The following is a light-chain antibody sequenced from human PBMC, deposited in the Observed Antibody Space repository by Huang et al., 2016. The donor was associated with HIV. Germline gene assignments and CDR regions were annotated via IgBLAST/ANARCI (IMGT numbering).Light chain of an antibody. CDR1: QSVLYSSNNKNY. Sequence: DIVMTQSPASLAVSLGEGATINCTSSQSVLYSSNNKNYLAWYQQKPRQPPKLLIYWASTRESGVPDRFSGSGSGTDFTLTISSLQAEDVAVYYCQQYYRPPFTFGPGTKVDIK. CDR2: WAS. V-gene: IGKV4-1*01. J-gene: IGKJ3*01. CDR3: QQYYRPPFT.